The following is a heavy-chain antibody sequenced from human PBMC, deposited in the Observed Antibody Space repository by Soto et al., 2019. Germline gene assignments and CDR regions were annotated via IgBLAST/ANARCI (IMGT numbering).Heavy chain of an antibody. J-gene: IGHJ4*02. CDR3: ARVNAWLLSGPDY. V-gene: IGHV4-59*01. CDR2: IYYSGST. Sequence: PPGKGLEWIGYIYYSGSTNYNPSLKSRVTISVDTSKNQFSLKLSSVTAADTLVYYCARVNAWLLSGPDYCGQRLLVTVS. D-gene: IGHD3-9*01.